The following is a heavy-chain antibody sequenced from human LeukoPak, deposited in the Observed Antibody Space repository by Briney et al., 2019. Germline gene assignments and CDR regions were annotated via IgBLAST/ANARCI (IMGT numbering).Heavy chain of an antibody. V-gene: IGHV1-18*01. J-gene: IGHJ4*02. Sequence: ASVKVSCKASGYTFTSYGISWVRQAPGQGLEWMGWTSAYNGNTNYAQKLQGRVTMTTDTSTSTAYMELRSLRSDDTAVYYCARSLRPHYDSSGYGGYWGQGTLVTVSS. CDR2: TSAYNGNT. D-gene: IGHD3-22*01. CDR1: GYTFTSYG. CDR3: ARSLRPHYDSSGYGGY.